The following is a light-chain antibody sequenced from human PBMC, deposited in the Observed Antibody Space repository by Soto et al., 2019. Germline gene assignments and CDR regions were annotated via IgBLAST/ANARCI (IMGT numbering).Light chain of an antibody. J-gene: IGKJ1*01. CDR2: DAS. CDR3: HQYASSPWT. V-gene: IGKV3-20*01. CDR1: QRVYSSY. Sequence: IMLSQPPGTLSLSPGERVTLSGSASQRVYSSYLAWYQQRPGQAPRLLFYDASISATGIPDRFSGSGSGTDFSLTISRLEPEDFAVYYCHQYASSPWTFGQGTKVDIK.